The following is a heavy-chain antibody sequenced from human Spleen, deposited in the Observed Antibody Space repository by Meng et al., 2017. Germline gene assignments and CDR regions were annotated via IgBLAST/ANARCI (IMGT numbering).Heavy chain of an antibody. CDR3: ARGPTTMAHDFDY. CDR1: GGSFSDYH. Sequence: QVTLEQWGGGLLRPSGTLSLTCVVSGGSFSDYHWSWIRQPPGKGLEWIGEINHSGSTNYNPSLESRATISVDTSQNNLSLKLSSVTAADSAVYYCARGPTTMAHDFDYWGQGTLVTVSS. J-gene: IGHJ4*02. V-gene: IGHV4-34*01. CDR2: INHSGST. D-gene: IGHD4-11*01.